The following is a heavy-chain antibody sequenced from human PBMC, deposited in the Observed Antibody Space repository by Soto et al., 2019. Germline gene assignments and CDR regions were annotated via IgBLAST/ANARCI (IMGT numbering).Heavy chain of an antibody. CDR2: MHTSGST. V-gene: IGHV4-4*07. CDR1: GVSISTYH. Sequence: SATLSLTCIVSGVSISTYHWGWIRQPAGRGLEWIVRMHTSGSTNYNRSLKSRVSMSVATSKNHLSLKVSSVTAADTAVYYCARDEYGYGDSYDSWGQGTLVTVS. D-gene: IGHD5-12*01. CDR3: ARDEYGYGDSYDS. J-gene: IGHJ4*02.